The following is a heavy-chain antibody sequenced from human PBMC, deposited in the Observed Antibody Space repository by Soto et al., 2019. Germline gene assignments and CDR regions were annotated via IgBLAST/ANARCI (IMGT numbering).Heavy chain of an antibody. D-gene: IGHD1-1*01. CDR1: GFNLGSYW. CDR3: ARGGLEPFDY. J-gene: IGHJ4*02. V-gene: IGHV3-74*01. Sequence: EVQLVESGGGLVQPGGSLRLSYAASGFNLGSYWMHWVRQAPGKGLVWVSRINDYGTTINYAESVEGRFTISRDDAKSEVYLQMNNQRAEDTAVYYCARGGLEPFDYWGQGALVTVSS. CDR2: INDYGTTI.